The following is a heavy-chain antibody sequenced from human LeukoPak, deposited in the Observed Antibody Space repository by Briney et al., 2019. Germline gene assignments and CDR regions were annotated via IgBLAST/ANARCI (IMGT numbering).Heavy chain of an antibody. CDR3: ARNWGDHFDWLHDY. Sequence: GGSLRPSCAASRFTFSSYGMHWVRQAPGRGLEWVAIIWYDGSNRYYADSVKGRFTISRDNSKNTLYLQMNSLRAEDTAVYYCARNWGDHFDWLHDYWGQGTLVTVSS. V-gene: IGHV3-33*08. CDR2: IWYDGSNR. D-gene: IGHD3-9*01. J-gene: IGHJ4*02. CDR1: RFTFSSYG.